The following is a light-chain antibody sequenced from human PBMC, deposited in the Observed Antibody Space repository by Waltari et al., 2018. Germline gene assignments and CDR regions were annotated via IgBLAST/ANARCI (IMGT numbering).Light chain of an antibody. CDR1: QSVGKY. J-gene: IGKJ1*01. Sequence: EVVLPQAPGTLSLSPGETATSSCRASQSVGKYLAWYQQKPGQAPRLLIYHASTRAPGIPDRFSGSGSGTDFSLTISRLEPEDFAVYFCQKYDYLPATFGQGTKVEIK. CDR3: QKYDYLPAT. CDR2: HAS. V-gene: IGKV3-20*01.